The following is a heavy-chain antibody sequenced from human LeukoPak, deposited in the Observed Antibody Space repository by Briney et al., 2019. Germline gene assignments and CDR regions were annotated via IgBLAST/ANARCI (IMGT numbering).Heavy chain of an antibody. CDR3: ARSQTTVTTSPGY. V-gene: IGHV1-18*01. J-gene: IGHJ4*02. Sequence: ASVKVFCRASGYTFTIYCISWVRQAPGQGLEWMGWTSAYNGNTNYAQKLQGRVTMTTGTSTSTAYMELRSLRSDDTAVYYCARSQTTVTTSPGYWGQGTLVTVSS. D-gene: IGHD4-17*01. CDR1: GYTFTIYC. CDR2: TSAYNGNT.